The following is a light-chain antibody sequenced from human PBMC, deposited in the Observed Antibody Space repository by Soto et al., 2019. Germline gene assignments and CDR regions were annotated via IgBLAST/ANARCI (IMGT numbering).Light chain of an antibody. Sequence: DIQMTQSRSTLSASVGDRVTITCRASQSISSWLAWYQQKPGKAPKLLIYDASSLESGVPSRFSGSGSGTEFTLTISSLQPDDFATYYCQQYNSYPGTFGQGTKLEIK. CDR1: QSISSW. J-gene: IGKJ2*01. V-gene: IGKV1-5*01. CDR2: DAS. CDR3: QQYNSYPGT.